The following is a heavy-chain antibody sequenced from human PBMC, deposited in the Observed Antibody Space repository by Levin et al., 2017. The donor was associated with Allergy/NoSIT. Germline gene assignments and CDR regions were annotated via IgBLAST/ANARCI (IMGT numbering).Heavy chain of an antibody. Sequence: SCAASGFTFSSYSMNWVRLAPGKGLECVSYISPGSGTIFYADSVKGRFTISRDNGKNSLYLQMNSLRAEDTAVYYCARSIRSYSYGSFDYWGQGTLLTVSS. D-gene: IGHD5-18*01. CDR1: GFTFSSYS. V-gene: IGHV3-48*01. CDR3: ARSIRSYSYGSFDY. CDR2: ISPGSGTI. J-gene: IGHJ4*02.